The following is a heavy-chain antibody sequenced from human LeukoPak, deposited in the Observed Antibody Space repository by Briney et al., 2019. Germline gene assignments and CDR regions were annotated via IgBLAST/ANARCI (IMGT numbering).Heavy chain of an antibody. Sequence: GGSLRLSCAASGFTFSSYGMSWVRQAPGKGLEWVAFIWYDRSNQDYADSVKGRFTISRDGPKNTLYLQMNSLRAEDTAVYYCARDGCTTTTCYDYWGQGTLVTVSS. CDR2: IWYDRSNQ. J-gene: IGHJ4*02. V-gene: IGHV3-33*01. CDR3: ARDGCTTTTCYDY. CDR1: GFTFSSYG. D-gene: IGHD2-2*01.